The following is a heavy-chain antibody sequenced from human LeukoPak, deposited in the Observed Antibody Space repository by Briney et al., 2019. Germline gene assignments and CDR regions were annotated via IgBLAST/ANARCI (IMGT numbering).Heavy chain of an antibody. CDR2: INPNTGGT. V-gene: IGHV1-2*02. Sequence: ASVKVSCKASGYTFTGYYMHWVRQAPGQGLEWTGWINPNTGGTNYAQKFQGRIAMTRDTSISTAYMELSSLRSDDTAVYYCARDPGRGWSLDYWGQGTLVTVAS. CDR1: GYTFTGYY. J-gene: IGHJ4*02. D-gene: IGHD6-19*01. CDR3: ARDPGRGWSLDY.